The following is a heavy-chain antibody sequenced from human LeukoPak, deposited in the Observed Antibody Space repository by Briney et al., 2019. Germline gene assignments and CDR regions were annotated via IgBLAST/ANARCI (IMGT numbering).Heavy chain of an antibody. CDR2: ISSSGSTI. D-gene: IGHD6-6*01. CDR3: ARVSSSMGGAADY. CDR1: GFTFSDYY. J-gene: IGHJ4*02. V-gene: IGHV3-11*04. Sequence: PGGSLRLSCAASGFTFSDYYMSWIRQAPGKGLEWVSYISSSGSTIYYADSVKGRFTISRDNAKNSVYLEMNSLRAEDTAVYYCARVSSSMGGAADYWGQGTLVTVSS.